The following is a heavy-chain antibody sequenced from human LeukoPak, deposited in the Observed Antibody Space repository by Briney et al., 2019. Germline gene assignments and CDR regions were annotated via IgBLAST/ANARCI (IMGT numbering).Heavy chain of an antibody. Sequence: ASVTVSCKASGYTFTSYYMHWVRQAPEQGLEWMGIINPRGGSTSYAQKFQGRVTMTRDTSTSTVYMELSSLRSEDTAVYYCARGYYYDSMPPPFDPWGQGTLVTVSS. CDR1: GYTFTSYY. CDR2: INPRGGST. J-gene: IGHJ5*02. CDR3: ARGYYYDSMPPPFDP. V-gene: IGHV1-46*01. D-gene: IGHD3-22*01.